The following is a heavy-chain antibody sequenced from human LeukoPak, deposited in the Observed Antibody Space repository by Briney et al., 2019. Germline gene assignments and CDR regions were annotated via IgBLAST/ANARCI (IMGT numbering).Heavy chain of an antibody. CDR2: INPSGGST. Sequence: ASVKVSCKASGYTFTSYDINWVRQAPGQGLEWMGIINPSGGSTSYAQKFQGRVTMTRDMSTSTVYMELSSLRSEDTAVYYCARNQKIAAAGNNILRYWGQGTLVTVSS. CDR3: ARNQKIAAAGNNILRY. V-gene: IGHV1-46*01. J-gene: IGHJ4*02. CDR1: GYTFTSYD. D-gene: IGHD6-13*01.